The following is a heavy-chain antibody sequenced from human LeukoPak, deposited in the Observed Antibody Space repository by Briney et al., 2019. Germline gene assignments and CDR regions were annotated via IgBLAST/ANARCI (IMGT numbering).Heavy chain of an antibody. D-gene: IGHD2-21*02. CDR2: INPNSGNT. V-gene: IGHV1-8*03. J-gene: IGHJ4*02. Sequence: ASVKVSCKASGYTFTGYYMHWVRQAPGQGLEWMGWINPNSGNTGYAQKFQGRVTITRNPSISTAYMELSSLRSEDTAVYYCARAADYAYCGGDCYSFDYWGQGTLVTVSS. CDR3: ARAADYAYCGGDCYSFDY. CDR1: GYTFTGYY.